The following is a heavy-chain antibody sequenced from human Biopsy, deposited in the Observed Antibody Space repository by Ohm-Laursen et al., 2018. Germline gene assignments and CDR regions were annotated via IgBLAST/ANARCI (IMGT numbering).Heavy chain of an antibody. CDR1: GGSIGGGEYY. CDR3: ARGVPHYDGSGFPLAGYWYFDL. Sequence: SETLSLTCTVSGGSIGGGEYYWNWIRQHPGKGLEWIGLISYSGTTFYNPSPESLLTISIDTSKNHFSLNLGSVTAADTAVYYCARGVPHYDGSGFPLAGYWYFDLWGRGTLVTVSS. CDR2: ISYSGTT. V-gene: IGHV4-31*01. J-gene: IGHJ2*01. D-gene: IGHD3-22*01.